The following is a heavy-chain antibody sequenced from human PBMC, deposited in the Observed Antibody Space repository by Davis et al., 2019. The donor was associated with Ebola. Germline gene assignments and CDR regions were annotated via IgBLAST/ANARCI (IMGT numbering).Heavy chain of an antibody. D-gene: IGHD6-19*01. Sequence: MPSETLSLTCTVSGGSISSGDYYWSWIRQPPGKGLEWIGYIFHSGSTYYNPSLKSRVTISVDTSKTHFSLRLSSVTAADTAVYYCASDPSGWGFFDYWGQGTLVTVSS. CDR3: ASDPSGWGFFDY. V-gene: IGHV4-30-4*01. CDR1: GGSISSGDYY. J-gene: IGHJ4*02. CDR2: IFHSGST.